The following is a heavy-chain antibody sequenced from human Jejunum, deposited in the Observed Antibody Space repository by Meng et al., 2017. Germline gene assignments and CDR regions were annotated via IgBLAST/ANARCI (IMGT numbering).Heavy chain of an antibody. CDR1: GYTFTSYA. D-gene: IGHD6-19*01. Sequence: QVQLVQSGAEVKKPGDSVKVSCKASGYTFTSYAMHWVRQAPGQRLEWMGWINAGNGNTKYSQKFQGRVTITRDTSASTAYMELSSLRSEDTAVYYCAREGIAVAGPDYWGQGTLVTVSS. CDR3: AREGIAVAGPDY. CDR2: INAGNGNT. J-gene: IGHJ4*02. V-gene: IGHV1-3*01.